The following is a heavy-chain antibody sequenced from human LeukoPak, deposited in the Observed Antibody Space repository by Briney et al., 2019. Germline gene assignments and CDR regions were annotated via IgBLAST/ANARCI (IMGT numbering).Heavy chain of an antibody. J-gene: IGHJ4*02. D-gene: IGHD6-6*01. V-gene: IGHV3-23*01. CDR1: GFTFNSYA. CDR3: ARHRSSWLIDY. CDR2: ISDSGGNT. Sequence: GGSLRLSCAASGFTFNSYAMSWVRQAPWERLQWVSGISDSGGNTYYADSVRGRFTISRDNSKNTLYLQMNSLRAEDTAVYYCARHRSSWLIDYWGQGTLVTASS.